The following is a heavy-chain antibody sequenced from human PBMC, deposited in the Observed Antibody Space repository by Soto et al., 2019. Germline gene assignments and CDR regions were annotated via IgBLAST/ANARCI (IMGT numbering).Heavy chain of an antibody. J-gene: IGHJ4*02. CDR2: ISYDGSNK. CDR3: ARGAKIVVVVAAIDY. CDR1: GFTFSSYA. Sequence: QVQLVESGGGVVQPGRSLRLSCAASGFTFSSYAMHWVRQAPGKGLEWVAVISYDGSNKYYADSVKGRFTISRDNSKNAPYLQMNSQRAEDTAVYYCARGAKIVVVVAAIDYRGQGTLVTVAA. V-gene: IGHV3-30-3*01. D-gene: IGHD2-15*01.